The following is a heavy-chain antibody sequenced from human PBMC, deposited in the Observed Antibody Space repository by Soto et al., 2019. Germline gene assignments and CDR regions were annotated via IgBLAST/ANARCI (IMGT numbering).Heavy chain of an antibody. CDR2: INLRGGTT. CDR1: GYNFNQYY. Sequence: QVQLVQSGPEVRKPGASVRLSCATSGYNFNQYYIHWVRQAPGQGLAWMGIINLRGGTTEYAHKFRGRVTVTGDTSTRTAYMELSSLRSEDTAVYFCARGPDDSDVPRWDHWGQGNLITVSS. J-gene: IGHJ4*02. D-gene: IGHD4-17*01. V-gene: IGHV1-46*02. CDR3: ARGPDDSDVPRWDH.